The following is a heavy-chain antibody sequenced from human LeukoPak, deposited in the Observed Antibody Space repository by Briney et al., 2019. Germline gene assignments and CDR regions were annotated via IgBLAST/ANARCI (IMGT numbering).Heavy chain of an antibody. J-gene: IGHJ5*02. D-gene: IGHD6-13*01. V-gene: IGHV4-34*01. CDR2: INHSGST. Sequence: SETLSLTCAVYGGSFSGYYWSWIRQPPGKGLEWIGEINHSGSTNYNPSLKSRVTISVDTSKDQFSLKLSSVTAADTAVYYCAREDKFSDSSSWYGWFDPWGQGTLVTVSS. CDR3: AREDKFSDSSSWYGWFDP. CDR1: GGSFSGYY.